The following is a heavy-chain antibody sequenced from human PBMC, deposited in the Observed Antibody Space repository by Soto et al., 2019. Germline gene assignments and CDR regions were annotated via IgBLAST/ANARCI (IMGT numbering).Heavy chain of an antibody. CDR3: ARDAAAGVGYVDD. J-gene: IGHJ4*02. V-gene: IGHV1-18*04. CDR2: IIAYNGNT. D-gene: IGHD6-13*01. Sequence: VQLVPSGAEVKKPGASVKVSCKASVYTFTSYGISWVRQAPGQGLEWRGWIIAYNGNTNYAQKLQGRVTMTTDTYTSTAYRELRSLRSDDTDVYYCARDAAAGVGYVDDLGQGNLVTVSS. CDR1: VYTFTSYG.